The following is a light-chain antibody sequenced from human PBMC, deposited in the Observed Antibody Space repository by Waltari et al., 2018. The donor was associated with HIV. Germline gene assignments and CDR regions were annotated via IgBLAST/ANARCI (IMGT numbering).Light chain of an antibody. CDR1: QSVSSSY. CDR3: QHYGRSPFT. V-gene: IGKV3-20*01. J-gene: IGKJ3*01. Sequence: EIVLTQSPGTLSLSPGERATLSCRASQSVSSSYLAWYQQKPAHAPRLLISGASSRATGIPDRFSGSGSGTDFTLTISRLEPEDFAVYYCQHYGRSPFTFGPGTKVDIK. CDR2: GAS.